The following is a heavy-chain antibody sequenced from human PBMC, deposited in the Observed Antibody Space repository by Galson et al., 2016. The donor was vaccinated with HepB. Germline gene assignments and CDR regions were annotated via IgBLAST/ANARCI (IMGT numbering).Heavy chain of an antibody. CDR2: DSMDGRRK. CDR1: GFTFSGYG. D-gene: IGHD2/OR15-2a*01. Sequence: SLRLSCVASGFTFSGYGMHWVRQAPGKGLEWLAADSMDGRRKFYADSVKGRFTISRDNSNNMLFLQMSSLRTDDTAIYYCARRHEYCPPVGCSVDYWGQGTLVSVSS. CDR3: ARRHEYCPPVGCSVDY. V-gene: IGHV3-30*03. J-gene: IGHJ4*02.